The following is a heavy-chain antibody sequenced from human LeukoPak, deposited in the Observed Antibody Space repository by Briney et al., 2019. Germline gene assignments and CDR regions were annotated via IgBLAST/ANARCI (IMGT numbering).Heavy chain of an antibody. D-gene: IGHD3-22*01. CDR1: GFSFHYYW. Sequence: PGGSLRLSCAASGFSFHYYWMHWVRQAPGKGLEWVSRIDTDGKNSEHAVSVKGRFIISRDNAKNTLYLQMNSLRVEDTAVYYCAREPIVAILTYWFDPWGQGTLVTVSS. CDR3: AREPIVAILTYWFDP. V-gene: IGHV3-74*01. J-gene: IGHJ5*02. CDR2: IDTDGKNS.